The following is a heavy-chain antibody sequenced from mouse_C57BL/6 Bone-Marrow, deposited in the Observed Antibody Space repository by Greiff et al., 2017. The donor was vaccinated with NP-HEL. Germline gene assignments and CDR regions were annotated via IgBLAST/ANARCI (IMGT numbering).Heavy chain of an antibody. CDR2: IYPGDGDT. Sequence: VQLQESGPELVKPGASVKISCKASGYAFSSSWMNWVKQRPGKGLEWIGRIYPGDGDTNYNGKFKGKATLTADKSSSTAYMQLSSLTSEDSAVYFCAGDYDAMDYWGQGTSVTVSS. V-gene: IGHV1-82*01. CDR1: GYAFSSSW. J-gene: IGHJ4*01. CDR3: AGDYDAMDY.